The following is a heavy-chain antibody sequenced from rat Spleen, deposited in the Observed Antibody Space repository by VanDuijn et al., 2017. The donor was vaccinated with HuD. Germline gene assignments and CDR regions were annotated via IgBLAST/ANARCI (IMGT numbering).Heavy chain of an antibody. CDR3: ARLGGLRNWFAY. CDR1: GFTFSDYT. V-gene: IGHV5-7*01. J-gene: IGHJ3*01. CDR2: ISYDGTRT. D-gene: IGHD4-3*01. Sequence: EVQLVESGGGLVQPGRSLKLSCAVSGFTFSDYTMAWVRQAPKKGLEWVASISYDGTRTFYRDSVKGRFTISRDDGESTLYLQMNSLRSEDTATYFCARLGGLRNWFAYWGQGTLVTVSS.